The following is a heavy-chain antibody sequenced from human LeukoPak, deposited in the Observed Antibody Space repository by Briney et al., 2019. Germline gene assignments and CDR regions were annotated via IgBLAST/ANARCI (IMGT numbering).Heavy chain of an antibody. CDR3: ARAPEADAFDI. Sequence: ASVKVSCKASGYTFTGYYMHWVRQAPGQGFEWMGWINPNSGGTNYAQKFQGWVTMTRDTSISTAYMELSRLRSDDTAVYYCARAPEADAFDIWGQGTMVTVSS. D-gene: IGHD1-1*01. V-gene: IGHV1-2*04. J-gene: IGHJ3*02. CDR1: GYTFTGYY. CDR2: INPNSGGT.